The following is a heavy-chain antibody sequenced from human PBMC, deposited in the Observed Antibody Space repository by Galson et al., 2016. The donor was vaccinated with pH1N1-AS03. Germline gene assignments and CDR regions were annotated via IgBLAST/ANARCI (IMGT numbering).Heavy chain of an antibody. V-gene: IGHV4-59*01. CDR3: ARALRIEAASLYYFEY. D-gene: IGHD6-13*01. CDR2: IYYTGST. J-gene: IGHJ4*02. CDR1: GGSISTYD. Sequence: SETLSLTCTVSGGSISTYDWSWVRQPPGKGPEWIGNIYYTGSTNYNPSLRSRVSISVDTSKNQFSLNMTSVTAADTAVYYCARALRIEAASLYYFEYWGPGTLVAVSS.